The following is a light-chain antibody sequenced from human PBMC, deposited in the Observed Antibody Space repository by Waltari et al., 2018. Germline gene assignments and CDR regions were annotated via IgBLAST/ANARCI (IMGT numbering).Light chain of an antibody. CDR3: QAWDNSTAV. CDR1: KLGDKY. Sequence: SYELTQPPSVSVSPGQTASITCSGNKLGDKYACWYHQKPGQSPVLVIYQDRKRPSGIPGRFSGSNSGNTATLTISGTQAMDEADYYCQAWDNSTAVFGGGTKLTVL. V-gene: IGLV3-1*01. J-gene: IGLJ2*01. CDR2: QDR.